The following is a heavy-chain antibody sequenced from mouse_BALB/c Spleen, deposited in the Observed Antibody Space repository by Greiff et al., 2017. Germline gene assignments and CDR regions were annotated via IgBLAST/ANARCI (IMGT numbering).Heavy chain of an antibody. J-gene: IGHJ3*01. Sequence: EVQLQESGPGLVKPSQSLSLTCTVTGYSITSDYAWNWIRQFPGNKLEWMGYISYSGSTSYNPSLKSRISITRDTSKNQFFLQLNSVTTEDTATYYCARIEGYDYDGGFAYWGQGTLVTVSA. CDR2: ISYSGST. CDR3: ARIEGYDYDGGFAY. CDR1: GYSITSDYA. D-gene: IGHD2-4*01. V-gene: IGHV3-2*02.